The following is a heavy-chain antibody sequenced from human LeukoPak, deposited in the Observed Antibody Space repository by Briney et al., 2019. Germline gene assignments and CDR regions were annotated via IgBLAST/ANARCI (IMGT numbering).Heavy chain of an antibody. V-gene: IGHV3-21*01. CDR3: ARGEAVAGTFDY. D-gene: IGHD6-19*01. J-gene: IGHJ4*02. CDR1: GFTISSYS. Sequence: GSLRLSCAASGFTISSYSMNWVRQAPGKGLEWVSSISSSSSYIYYADSVKGRFTISRDNAKNSLYLQMNSLRAEDMAVYYCARGEAVAGTFDYWGQGTLVTVSS. CDR2: ISSSSSYI.